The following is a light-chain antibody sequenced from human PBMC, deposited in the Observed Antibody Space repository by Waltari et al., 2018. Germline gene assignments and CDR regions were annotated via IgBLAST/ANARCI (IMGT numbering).Light chain of an antibody. J-gene: IGLJ2*01. CDR3: YSTDSSGDHQV. V-gene: IGLV3-10*01. CDR2: EDS. CDR1: AFPKKY. Sequence: SYELTQPPSVSVSPGQTARITCSGDAFPKKYAYWYQQKSGQAPVLVIFEDSKRPSGIPERFSGSSSGTVATLTISGAQVEDEADYYCYSTDSSGDHQVFGGGTKLTVL.